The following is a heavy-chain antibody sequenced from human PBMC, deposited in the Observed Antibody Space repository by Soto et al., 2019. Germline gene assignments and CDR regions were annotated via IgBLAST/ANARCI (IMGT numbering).Heavy chain of an antibody. CDR3: ARPYDSSQSPRFDY. V-gene: IGHV4-4*07. J-gene: IGHJ4*02. D-gene: IGHD3-22*01. CDR1: GGSISSSY. CDR2: FYTTGRA. Sequence: SETLSLTCSVSGGSISSSYWNWIRQPAGKGLEWIGRFYTTGRASYNPSLKGRLTLSGDTSKNQFSLRLGSVTAADTAVYYCARPYDSSQSPRFDYWGQGTLVTVSS.